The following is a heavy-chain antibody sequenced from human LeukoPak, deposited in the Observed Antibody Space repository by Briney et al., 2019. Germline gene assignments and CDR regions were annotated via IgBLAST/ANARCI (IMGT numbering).Heavy chain of an antibody. J-gene: IGHJ6*02. CDR3: ARNLYYGSGSYYYGMDA. V-gene: IGHV5-51*01. CDR1: GYSFTSYW. CDR2: IYPGDSDT. Sequence: GESLKISCKGSGYSFTSYWIGWVRQMPGKGLEWMGIIYPGDSDTRYSPSFQGQVTISADKSISTAYLQWSSLKASDTAMYYCARNLYYGSGSYYYGMDAWGQGTTVTVSS. D-gene: IGHD3-10*01.